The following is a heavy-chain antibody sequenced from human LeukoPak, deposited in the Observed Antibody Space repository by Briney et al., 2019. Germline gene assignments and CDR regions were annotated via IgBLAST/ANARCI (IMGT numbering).Heavy chain of an antibody. Sequence: GESLKISCKGSGYKFTNYWIGWVRQTPGKGLEWMGVVYPGDSDTKYSPSFQGQVTISADKSINAVFLQWSSLKASDTAMYYCATSYSRSSVYFYYGIDVWGQGTLVTVSS. D-gene: IGHD6-6*01. J-gene: IGHJ6*02. V-gene: IGHV5-51*01. CDR1: GYKFTNYW. CDR2: VYPGDSDT. CDR3: ATSYSRSSVYFYYGIDV.